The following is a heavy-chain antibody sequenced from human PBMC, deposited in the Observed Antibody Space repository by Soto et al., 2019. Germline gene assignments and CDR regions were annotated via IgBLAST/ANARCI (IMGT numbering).Heavy chain of an antibody. J-gene: IGHJ4*02. Sequence: QVQVVQSGAEVKKPGSSVKVSCKASGGTFNNYAISWVRQAPGQGLEWMGGIIPIIGTADYAHKFQCRLAISADESTGTTFMALSSLRSEDTALYYCARGGVDVVATSAIDYWGQGTLVTVSS. CDR3: ARGGVDVVATSAIDY. V-gene: IGHV1-69*01. D-gene: IGHD5-12*01. CDR2: IIPIIGTA. CDR1: GGTFNNYA.